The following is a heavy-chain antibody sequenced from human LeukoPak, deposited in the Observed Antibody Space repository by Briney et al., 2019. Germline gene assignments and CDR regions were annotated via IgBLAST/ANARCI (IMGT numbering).Heavy chain of an antibody. CDR2: ISYDGSNK. V-gene: IGHV3-30*04. CDR3: AKDGGGTIFGMVIILHYMDV. Sequence: GGSLRLSCAASGFTFSSYAIHWVRQAPGKGLEWVAVISYDGSNKNYADSVKGRFTISRDNSNNTLSLQMNSLRAEDTAVYYCAKDGGGTIFGMVIILHYMDVWGKGTTVTVSS. CDR1: GFTFSSYA. J-gene: IGHJ6*03. D-gene: IGHD3-3*01.